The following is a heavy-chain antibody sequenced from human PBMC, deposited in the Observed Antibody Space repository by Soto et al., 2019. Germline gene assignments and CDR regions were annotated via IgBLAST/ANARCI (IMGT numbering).Heavy chain of an antibody. CDR3: ARGIRADNAFDI. CDR1: GYTFTSYD. Sequence: GASVKVSCKASGYTFTSYDINWVRQATEQGLEWMGWMNPNSGNTGYAQKFQGRVTMTRNTSISTAYMELSSPRSEDTAVYYCARGIRADNAFDIWGQGTMVTVSS. CDR2: MNPNSGNT. J-gene: IGHJ3*02. D-gene: IGHD2-15*01. V-gene: IGHV1-8*01.